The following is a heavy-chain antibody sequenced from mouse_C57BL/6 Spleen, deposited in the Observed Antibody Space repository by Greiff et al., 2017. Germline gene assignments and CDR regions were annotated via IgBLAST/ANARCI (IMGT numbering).Heavy chain of an antibody. CDR2: IYWDDDK. V-gene: IGHV8-12*01. CDR1: GFSLSTSGMG. Sequence: QVTLKVSGPGILQSSQTLSLTCSFSGFSLSTSGMGVSWIRQPSGKGLVWMAHIYWDDDKRYNPFLKSRLTIYKDTSRSQVFLKITSVDTAATATYYCARGRDGDEADWGQGTLVTVSA. D-gene: IGHD2-13*01. CDR3: ARGRDGDEAD. J-gene: IGHJ3*01.